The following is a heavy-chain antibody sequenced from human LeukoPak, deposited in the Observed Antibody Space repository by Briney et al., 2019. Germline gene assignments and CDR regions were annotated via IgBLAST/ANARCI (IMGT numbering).Heavy chain of an antibody. CDR1: GFTFSSYA. D-gene: IGHD3-3*01. CDR2: ISGSGGST. CDR3: ANSPLYYDFWSGLALDV. V-gene: IGHV3-23*01. J-gene: IGHJ6*02. Sequence: GGSLRLSCAASGFTFSSYAMSWVRQAPGKGLEWVSAISGSGGSTYYADSVKGRFTISRDNSKNTLYLQVNSLRAEDTAVYYCANSPLYYDFWSGLALDVWGQGTTVTVSS.